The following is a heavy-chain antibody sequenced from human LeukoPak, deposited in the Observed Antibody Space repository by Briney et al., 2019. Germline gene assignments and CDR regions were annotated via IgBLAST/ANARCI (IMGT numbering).Heavy chain of an antibody. Sequence: PGGSLRLSCAASGFTFSSYWMTWVRQAPGKGLEWIGYIYYSGMTNYNPSLKSRVTISLDTSKNQFSLKLSSVTAADTAVYYCASADYDDYYIDFWGQGTLVTVSS. D-gene: IGHD4-17*01. J-gene: IGHJ4*02. V-gene: IGHV4-59*01. CDR1: GFTFSSYW. CDR3: ASADYDDYYIDF. CDR2: IYYSGMT.